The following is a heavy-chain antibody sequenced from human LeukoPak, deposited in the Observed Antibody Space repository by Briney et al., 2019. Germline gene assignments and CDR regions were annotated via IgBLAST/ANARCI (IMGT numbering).Heavy chain of an antibody. CDR1: GFTFSNYG. J-gene: IGHJ3*02. Sequence: GGSLRLSCAASGFTFSNYGMHWVRQAPGKGLEWVAVIWYDGSNKYYADSVKGRFTISRDKSNNTVHLQMNSPRAEDTAAYYCAKEVGGSSSTSCPGDDVFNIGGQGPMVAAS. CDR3: AKEVGGSSSTSCPGDDVFNI. CDR2: IWYDGSNK. D-gene: IGHD2-2*01. V-gene: IGHV3-30*02.